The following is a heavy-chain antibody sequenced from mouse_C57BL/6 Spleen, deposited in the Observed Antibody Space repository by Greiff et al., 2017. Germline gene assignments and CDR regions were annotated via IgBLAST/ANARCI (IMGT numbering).Heavy chain of an antibody. CDR1: GYTFTSYW. CDR2: IDPSDSYT. D-gene: IGHD2-2*01. V-gene: IGHV1-59*01. J-gene: IGHJ2*01. Sequence: QVHVKQPGAELVRPGTSVKLSCKASGYTFTSYWMHWVKQRPGQGLEWIGVIDPSDSYTNYNQKFKGKATLTVDTSSSTAYMQLSSLTSEDSAVYYCARGGYGYPFDYWGQGTTLTVSS. CDR3: ARGGYGYPFDY.